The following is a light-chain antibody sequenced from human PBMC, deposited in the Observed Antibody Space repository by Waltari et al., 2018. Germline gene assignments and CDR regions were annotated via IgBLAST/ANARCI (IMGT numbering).Light chain of an antibody. V-gene: IGKV3-15*01. CDR1: QSVSSN. CDR3: LQYNNWWT. CDR2: GAS. J-gene: IGKJ1*01. Sequence: EIVMPQSPATLSVSPGARATLSCRARQSVSSNLAWYQQKPGQAPRLLIHGASTRATGIPARFSGSGSGTEFTLTISSLQSEDLAVYYCLQYNNWWTFGQGTKVEIK.